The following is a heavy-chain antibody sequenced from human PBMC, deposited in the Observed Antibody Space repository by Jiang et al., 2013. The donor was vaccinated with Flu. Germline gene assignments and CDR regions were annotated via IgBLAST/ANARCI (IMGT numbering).Heavy chain of an antibody. Sequence: GPGLVKPSETLSLTCDISGDSVSSNSATWNWIRQSPSRGLEWLGRTYYRSKWYFDYAVSMRSRIIINPDTSKNQFSLQLNSVAPEDTAVYYCARDVNRRLDYWGQGNPGHRLL. CDR1: GDSVSSNSAT. CDR3: ARDVNRRLDY. CDR2: TYYRSKWYF. J-gene: IGHJ4*02. V-gene: IGHV6-1*01.